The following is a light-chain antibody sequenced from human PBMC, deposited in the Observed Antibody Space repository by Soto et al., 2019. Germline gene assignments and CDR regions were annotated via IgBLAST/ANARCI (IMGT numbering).Light chain of an antibody. J-gene: IGKJ5*01. V-gene: IGKV1-13*02. Sequence: AIQMTQAPSSLSASVGDRVTISCRASQGISSYLAWYQQKPGKAPKLLIYDASSLESGVPSRFSGSGSGTDFTLTISSLQPEDFATYYCQQLNSYLITFGQGTRLEIK. CDR1: QGISSY. CDR3: QQLNSYLIT. CDR2: DAS.